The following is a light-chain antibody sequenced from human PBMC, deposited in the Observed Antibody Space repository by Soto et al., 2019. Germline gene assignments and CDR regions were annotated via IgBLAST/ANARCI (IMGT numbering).Light chain of an antibody. J-gene: IGKJ2*01. V-gene: IGKV1-39*01. CDR3: QHTYSAPYT. Sequence: DIQMTQSPNSLSASVGDRVTITCRASQKIVTYLNWYQQKPGKAPNLLVYAASSSQSGVPSRFTGSGSGTDFTLTINSLQPEDFATYYCQHTYSAPYTFGQGTKLEIK. CDR1: QKIVTY. CDR2: AAS.